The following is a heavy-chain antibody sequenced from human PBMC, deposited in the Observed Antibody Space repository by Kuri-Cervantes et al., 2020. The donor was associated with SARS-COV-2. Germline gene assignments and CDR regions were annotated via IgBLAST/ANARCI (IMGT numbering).Heavy chain of an antibody. V-gene: IGHV3-53*01. J-gene: IGHJ4*02. CDR3: ARDLYATVTTFRYFDY. Sequence: GESLKISCAASGFTVSSNYMSWVRQAPGKGLEWVSVIYSGGSTYYADSVKGRFTISRDNAKNSLYLQMDSLIAEDTAVYYCARDLYATVTTFRYFDYWGQGTLVTVSS. CDR2: IYSGGST. CDR1: GFTVSSNY. D-gene: IGHD4-17*01.